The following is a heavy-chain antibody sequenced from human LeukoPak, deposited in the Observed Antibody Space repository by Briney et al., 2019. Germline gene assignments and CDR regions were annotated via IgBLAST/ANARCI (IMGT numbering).Heavy chain of an antibody. J-gene: IGHJ4*02. D-gene: IGHD2-15*01. CDR2: IYHSGST. Sequence: NASETLSLTCAVSGYSISSGYYWGWIRRPPGKGLEWIGSIYHSGSTYYNPSLKSRVTISVDTSKNQFSLKLSSVTAADTAVYYCARSGYCSGGSCYPEDYFDYWGQGTLVTVSS. CDR1: GYSISSGYY. CDR3: ARSGYCSGGSCYPEDYFDY. V-gene: IGHV4-38-2*01.